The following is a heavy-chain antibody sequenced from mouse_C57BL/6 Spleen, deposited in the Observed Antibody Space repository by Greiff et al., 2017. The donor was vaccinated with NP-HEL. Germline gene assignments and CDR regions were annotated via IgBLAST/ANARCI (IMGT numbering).Heavy chain of an antibody. D-gene: IGHD1-1*01. CDR3: AGSYGSSSWFAY. CDR1: GYTFTSYW. V-gene: IGHV1-59*01. J-gene: IGHJ3*01. CDR2: IDPSDSYT. Sequence: QVQLQQPGAELVRPGTSVKLSCKASGYTFTSYWMHWVKQRPGQGLEWIGVIDPSDSYTNYNQKFKGKATLTVDTSSSTAYMQLSSLTSEDSAVYYCAGSYGSSSWFAYWGQGTLVTVSA.